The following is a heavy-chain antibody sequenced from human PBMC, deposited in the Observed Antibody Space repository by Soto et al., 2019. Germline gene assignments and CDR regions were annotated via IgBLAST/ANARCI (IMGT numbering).Heavy chain of an antibody. V-gene: IGHV4-34*01. CDR2: INHSGST. Sequence: SETLSLTCAVYGGSFSGYYWSWIRQPPGKGLEWIGEINHSGSTNYNPSLKSRVTISVDTSKNQFSLKLSSVTAADTAVYYCARIAPRGYYDYIWGSYRYTPFDYWGQGTLVTVSS. CDR1: GGSFSGYY. CDR3: ARIAPRGYYDYIWGSYRYTPFDY. J-gene: IGHJ4*02. D-gene: IGHD3-16*02.